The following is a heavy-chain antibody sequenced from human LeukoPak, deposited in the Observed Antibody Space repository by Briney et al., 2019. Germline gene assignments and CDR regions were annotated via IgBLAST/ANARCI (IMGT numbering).Heavy chain of an antibody. V-gene: IGHV3-30*18. CDR1: GFTFSSYG. D-gene: IGHD1-26*01. CDR3: AKDPQWELPPGDYFDY. CDR2: ISYDGSNK. J-gene: IGHJ4*02. Sequence: GRSLRLSCAASGFTFSSYGMHWVRQAPGKGLEWVAVISYDGSNKYYADSVKGRFTISRDNSKNTLYLQMSSLRAEDTAVYYCAKDPQWELPPGDYFDYWGQGTLVTVSS.